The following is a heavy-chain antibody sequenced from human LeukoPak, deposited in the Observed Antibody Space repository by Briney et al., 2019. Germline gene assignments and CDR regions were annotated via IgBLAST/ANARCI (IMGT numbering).Heavy chain of an antibody. CDR2: SVPMFGTI. V-gene: IGHV1-69*13. CDR3: ARGTTVTTAVLVPNDAFDI. D-gene: IGHD4-17*01. Sequence: SVKVSCKASGGTFYSYAFNWVRQAPGQGLEWMGGSVPMFGTINFAPKFQGRVTITADESTSTAYMELTSLKSEDTAVYYCARGTTVTTAVLVPNDAFDIWGQGTMVTVSS. CDR1: GGTFYSYA. J-gene: IGHJ3*02.